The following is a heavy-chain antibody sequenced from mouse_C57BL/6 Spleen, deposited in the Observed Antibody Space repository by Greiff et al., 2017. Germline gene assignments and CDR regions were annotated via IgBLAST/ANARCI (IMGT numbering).Heavy chain of an antibody. D-gene: IGHD1-1*01. CDR3: ARKRVLPYAMDY. Sequence: QVQLQQPGAELVKPGASVKSSCKASGYTFTSYWMHWVKQKPGQGLEWIGMIHPNSGSTNYNEKFKSKVTLTVDKSSSTAYMQLSSLTSEDSAVYYSARKRVLPYAMDYWGQGTSVTVSS. CDR1: GYTFTSYW. V-gene: IGHV1-64*01. CDR2: IHPNSGST. J-gene: IGHJ4*01.